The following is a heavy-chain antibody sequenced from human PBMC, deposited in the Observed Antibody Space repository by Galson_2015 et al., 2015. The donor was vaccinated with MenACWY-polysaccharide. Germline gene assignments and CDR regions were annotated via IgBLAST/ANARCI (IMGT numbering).Heavy chain of an antibody. V-gene: IGHV3-33*01. D-gene: IGHD6-13*01. CDR3: AREGSRIVFHGFDT. J-gene: IGHJ3*02. CDR2: IPSAVTHQ. Sequence: SLRLSCAASGIRFSGSGMHWVRQAPGPGLEWFAVIPSAVTHQFSAASVPGLFTISSENSRNPLSLEMNRLRAEDTAVYYCAREGSRIVFHGFDTWGQGTLVTVSS. CDR1: GIRFSGSG.